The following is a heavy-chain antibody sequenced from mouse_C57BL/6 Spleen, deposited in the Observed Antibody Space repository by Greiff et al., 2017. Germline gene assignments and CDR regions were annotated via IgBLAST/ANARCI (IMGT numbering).Heavy chain of an antibody. D-gene: IGHD1-1*01. CDR1: GYTFTSYW. CDR3: ARGYYGSSYRAMDY. Sequence: VKLQQPGAELVKPGASVKLSCKASGYTFTSYWMQWVKQRPGQGLEWIGEIDPSDSYTNYNQKFKGKATLTVDTSSSTAYMQLSSLTSEDSAVYYCARGYYGSSYRAMDYWGQGTSVTVSS. V-gene: IGHV1-50*01. CDR2: IDPSDSYT. J-gene: IGHJ4*01.